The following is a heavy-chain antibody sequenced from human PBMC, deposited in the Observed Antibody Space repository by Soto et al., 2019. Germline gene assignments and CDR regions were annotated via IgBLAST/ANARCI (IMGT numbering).Heavy chain of an antibody. CDR1: GFTFSSYA. CDR3: ARDGGSY. CDR2: ISKDGSNK. Sequence: QVQLVESGGGVVQPGRSLRLSCAASGFTFSSYAMHWVRQAPGKGLQWVAVISKDGSNKYYADYVKGRFTISRDNSKSTLYLQMNSLRTEDTAVYHCARDGGSYWGQGILVTVSS. J-gene: IGHJ4*02. V-gene: IGHV3-30-3*01. D-gene: IGHD3-16*01.